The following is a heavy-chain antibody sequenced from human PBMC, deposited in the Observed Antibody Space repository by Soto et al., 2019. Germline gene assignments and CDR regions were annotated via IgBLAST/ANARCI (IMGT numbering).Heavy chain of an antibody. CDR2: IIPIFGTA. CDR1: GCTFSSYA. V-gene: IGHV1-69*13. CDR3: ARGGGVPAARSGWFDP. J-gene: IGHJ5*02. D-gene: IGHD2-2*01. Sequence: SVKVSCKASGCTFSSYAISCVRQAPGQGLEWMGGIIPIFGTANYAQKFQGRVTITADESTSTAYMELSSLRSEDTAVYYCARGGGVPAARSGWFDPWGQGTLVTVS.